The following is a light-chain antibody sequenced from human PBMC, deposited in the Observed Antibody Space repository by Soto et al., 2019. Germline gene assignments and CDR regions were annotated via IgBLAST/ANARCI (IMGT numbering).Light chain of an antibody. CDR1: QSVSGSH. CDR3: QQYGCAII. Sequence: ENALTQSPGTLSLSPGERATLSCSASQSVSGSHLAWYQQKPDRAPRLLIYGASGRASGIPERFSGSGSGTDFTLTISRLEPDVFPGYYCQQYGCAIIFGGGTTLEIK. V-gene: IGKV3-20*01. CDR2: GAS. J-gene: IGKJ4*01.